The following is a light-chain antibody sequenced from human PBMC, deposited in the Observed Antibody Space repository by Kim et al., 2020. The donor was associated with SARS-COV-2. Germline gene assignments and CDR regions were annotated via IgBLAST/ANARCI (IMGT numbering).Light chain of an antibody. CDR2: ATS. CDR1: RSIGSW. CDR3: QQYDTSWT. Sequence: SASVGYRVTITCRASRSIGSWLSWYQQQPGTAPNLLIYATSSLKSGVPSRFSCSGSGTEFTLTISSLQPEDFATYYCQQYDTSWTFGQGTKVDIK. J-gene: IGKJ1*01. V-gene: IGKV1-5*03.